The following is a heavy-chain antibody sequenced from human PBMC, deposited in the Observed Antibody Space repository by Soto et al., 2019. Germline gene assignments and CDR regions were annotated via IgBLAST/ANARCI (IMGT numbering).Heavy chain of an antibody. CDR3: TRGYGGNLYVIDV. Sequence: GGSLRLSCTASGFTFGDYAMSWVRQAPGKGLEWVGFIRSKAYGGTPEYAASVKGRFTISRDDSKSIAYLQMNSLKTEDTAVYYCTRGYGGNLYVIDVWGEGTTVTVST. J-gene: IGHJ6*04. CDR2: IRSKAYGGTP. V-gene: IGHV3-49*04. CDR1: GFTFGDYA. D-gene: IGHD2-21*02.